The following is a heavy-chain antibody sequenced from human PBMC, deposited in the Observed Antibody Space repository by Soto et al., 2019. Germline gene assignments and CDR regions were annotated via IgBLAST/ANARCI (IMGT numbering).Heavy chain of an antibody. CDR1: GASITSASYY. Sequence: LQLQESGPGLVKPSETLSLTCTVFGASITSASYYWGWVRQPPGKGLEWIGSIYHSGTTYYNPSRSSRVRISLDTSKNRSSLRLSSVTAADTAVYYCARSLPRVGAPSDYWGQGILVTVSS. D-gene: IGHD1-26*01. V-gene: IGHV4-39*02. CDR2: IYHSGTT. CDR3: ARSLPRVGAPSDY. J-gene: IGHJ4*02.